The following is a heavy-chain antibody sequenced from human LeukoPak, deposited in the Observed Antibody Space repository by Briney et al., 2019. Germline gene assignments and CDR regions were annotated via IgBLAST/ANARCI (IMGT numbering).Heavy chain of an antibody. CDR2: IKQDGSEK. CDR3: ARDKVPAAMSGNWFDP. Sequence: GGSLRLSCAASGFTFSTYWMTWVRQAPGKGLEWVANIKQDGSEKYFVDSVKGRFTISRDNANNSLYLQMNSLRAEDTAVYYCARDKVPAAMSGNWFDPWGQGTLVTVSS. V-gene: IGHV3-7*01. CDR1: GFTFSTYW. D-gene: IGHD2-2*01. J-gene: IGHJ5*02.